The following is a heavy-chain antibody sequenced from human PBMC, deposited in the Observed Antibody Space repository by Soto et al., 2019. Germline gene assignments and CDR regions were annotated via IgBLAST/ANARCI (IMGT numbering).Heavy chain of an antibody. Sequence: QVQLVQSGAEVKKPGSSVKVSCKASGGTFSSYTISWVRQAPGQGLEWMGRIIPVLGIANYAQKFQGRVTNTADKSTSTAYMELSSLRSEDTAVYYCARDSMYSSGWYYWYFDLWGRGTLVTVSS. CDR2: IIPVLGIA. V-gene: IGHV1-69*08. D-gene: IGHD6-19*01. J-gene: IGHJ2*01. CDR1: GGTFSSYT. CDR3: ARDSMYSSGWYYWYFDL.